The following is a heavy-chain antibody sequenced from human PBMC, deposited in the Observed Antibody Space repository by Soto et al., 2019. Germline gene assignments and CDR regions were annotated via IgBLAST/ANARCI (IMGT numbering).Heavy chain of an antibody. CDR1: GFTFSSYA. D-gene: IGHD4-17*01. CDR3: AKFPENDYGDYYFDY. Sequence: GGSLRLSCAASGFTFSSYAMSWVRQAPGKGLEWVSAISGSGGSKYYADSVKGRFPISRDNSKNTLYLQMNSLRAEDTAVYYCAKFPENDYGDYYFDYWGQGTLVTVSS. V-gene: IGHV3-23*01. CDR2: ISGSGGSK. J-gene: IGHJ4*02.